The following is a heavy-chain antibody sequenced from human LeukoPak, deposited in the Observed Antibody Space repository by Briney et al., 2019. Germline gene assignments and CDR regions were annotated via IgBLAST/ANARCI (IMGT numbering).Heavy chain of an antibody. D-gene: IGHD6-13*01. Sequence: GGSLRLSCAASGFTFSTYSMNWVRQAPGKGLEWVSSISSSSSYIYYADSVEGRFTISRDNAKNSLYLQMNSLRAEDTAVYYCARAGSSWFYYYYYMDVWGKGTTVTVSS. CDR2: ISSSSSYI. J-gene: IGHJ6*03. V-gene: IGHV3-21*01. CDR3: ARAGSSWFYYYYYMDV. CDR1: GFTFSTYS.